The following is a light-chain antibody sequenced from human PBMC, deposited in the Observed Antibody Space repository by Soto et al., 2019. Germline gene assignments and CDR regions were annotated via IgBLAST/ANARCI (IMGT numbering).Light chain of an antibody. V-gene: IGKV3-20*01. CDR3: KQYGSSSLT. Sequence: EIVLTQSPGTLSLSPGERATLSCRASQSVSSNFLAWYQEKPGQAPRLLIYGAYSRATGIQDRFSGSGSGTDFTLTIRRLEPEDFAVYYCKQYGSSSLTFGGGTKVDIK. J-gene: IGKJ4*01. CDR2: GAY. CDR1: QSVSSNF.